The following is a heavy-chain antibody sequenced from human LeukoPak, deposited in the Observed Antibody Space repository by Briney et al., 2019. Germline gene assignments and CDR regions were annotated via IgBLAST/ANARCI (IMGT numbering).Heavy chain of an antibody. J-gene: IGHJ6*02. CDR1: GFTFSDYY. D-gene: IGHD2-2*01. V-gene: IGHV3-11*01. Sequence: PGGSLRLSCAASGFTFSDYYMSWIRQAPGKGLEGVSYISPGGGKIYYADFVKGRFTISRDNAKNSLYLQMNNLRAEDTAVYYCATVDQLPDRMYYYYGMDVWGQGTTVTVSS. CDR2: ISPGGGKI. CDR3: ATVDQLPDRMYYYYGMDV.